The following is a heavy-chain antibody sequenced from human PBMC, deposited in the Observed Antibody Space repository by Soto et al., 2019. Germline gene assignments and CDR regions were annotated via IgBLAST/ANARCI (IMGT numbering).Heavy chain of an antibody. CDR1: GGSISSSSYY. CDR2: IYYSGST. V-gene: IGHV4-39*01. CDR3: ARQNGKYSSSSAVDY. J-gene: IGHJ4*02. Sequence: SETLSLTSTVSGGSISSSSYYWGWNHQPPGKGLEWIGSIYYSGSTYYNPSLKSRVTISVDTSKNQFSLKLSSVTAADTAVYYCARQNGKYSSSSAVDYWGQGTLVTVSS. D-gene: IGHD6-6*01.